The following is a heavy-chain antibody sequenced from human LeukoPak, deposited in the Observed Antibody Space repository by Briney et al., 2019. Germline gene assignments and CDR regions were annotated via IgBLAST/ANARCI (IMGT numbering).Heavy chain of an antibody. CDR3: ATEGVGRVPHDAFEV. V-gene: IGHV3-11*01. J-gene: IGHJ3*01. CDR2: ISSSGTTI. D-gene: IGHD3-3*01. CDR1: GFTFSDYY. Sequence: GGSLRLSCAASGFTFSDYYMSWIRQAPGKGLEWISYISSSGTTIFYADSVQGRFSISRDNARNSMYLQMNSLRADDTAVYYCATEGVGRVPHDAFEVWGLGTMVTVS.